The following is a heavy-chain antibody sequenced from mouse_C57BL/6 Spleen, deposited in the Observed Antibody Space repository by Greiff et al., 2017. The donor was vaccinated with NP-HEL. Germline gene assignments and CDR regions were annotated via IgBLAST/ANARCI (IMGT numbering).Heavy chain of an antibody. D-gene: IGHD2-4*01. CDR3: ARYYYDYGWYFDV. CDR1: GYTFTDYN. J-gene: IGHJ1*03. CDR2: INPNNGGT. Sequence: DVKLQESGPELVKPGASVKIPCKASGYTFTDYNMDWVKQSHGKSLEWIGDINPNNGGTIYNQKFKGKATLTVDKSSSTAYMELRSLTSEDTAVYYCARYYYDYGWYFDVWGTGTTVTVSS. V-gene: IGHV1-18*01.